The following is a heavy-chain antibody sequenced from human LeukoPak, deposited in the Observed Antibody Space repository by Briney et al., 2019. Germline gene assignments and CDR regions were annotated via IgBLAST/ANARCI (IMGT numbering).Heavy chain of an antibody. Sequence: GESLKISCKGSGYSFTSYWIGWVRQMPGKGLEWMGIIYPGDSDTRYSPSFQGQVTISAAKSISTAYLQWSSLKASDTAMYYCARQYYYDSSGYSKTFDYWGQGTLVTVSS. D-gene: IGHD3-22*01. V-gene: IGHV5-51*01. J-gene: IGHJ4*02. CDR1: GYSFTSYW. CDR2: IYPGDSDT. CDR3: ARQYYYDSSGYSKTFDY.